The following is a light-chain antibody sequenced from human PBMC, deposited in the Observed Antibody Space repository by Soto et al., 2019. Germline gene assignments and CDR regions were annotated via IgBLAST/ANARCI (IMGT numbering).Light chain of an antibody. CDR2: GAF. CDR1: PSVTNF. V-gene: IGKV3-11*01. CDR3: QQRNIWPPVT. J-gene: IGKJ5*01. Sequence: EIVLTQSPATLSLSPGERATLSCRASPSVTNFLAWYQQKPGQAPRLLIYGAFNRATGIPARFSGSGSGTDFTLTISSLEPEDSAMYYCQQRNIWPPVTFGQGTRREIK.